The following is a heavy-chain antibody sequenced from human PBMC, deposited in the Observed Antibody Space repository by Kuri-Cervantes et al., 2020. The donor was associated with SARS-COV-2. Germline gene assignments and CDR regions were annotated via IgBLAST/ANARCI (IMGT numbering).Heavy chain of an antibody. J-gene: IGHJ3*01. CDR2: INPIFGTA. D-gene: IGHD1-14*01. Sequence: SVKVSCKASGGTFSSYAISWVRQARGQGLEWMGGINPIFGTANYAQKFQGRVTITADKSTSTAYMELSSLRSEDTAVYYCARELQRGTFDVWGQGTMVTVSS. V-gene: IGHV1-69*06. CDR3: ARELQRGTFDV. CDR1: GGTFSSYA.